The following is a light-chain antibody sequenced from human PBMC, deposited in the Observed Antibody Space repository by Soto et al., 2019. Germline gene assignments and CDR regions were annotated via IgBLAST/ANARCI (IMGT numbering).Light chain of an antibody. CDR3: QHRHNWPIT. V-gene: IGKV3-11*01. CDR2: DAS. Sequence: EIVMTQSPATLSVSPGERATLSCRASQSVSSDLAWYQQKPGQAPRLLIYDASNRATDIPARFSGSGSGTDFTLIISSLEPADFAIYYCQHRHNWPITFGPGTRLEIK. J-gene: IGKJ5*01. CDR1: QSVSSD.